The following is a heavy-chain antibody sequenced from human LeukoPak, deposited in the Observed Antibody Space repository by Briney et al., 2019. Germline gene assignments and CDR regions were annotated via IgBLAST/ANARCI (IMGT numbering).Heavy chain of an antibody. CDR1: GGSFTASSYY. CDR3: ARVYGDYSTVAF. V-gene: IGHV4-39*07. Sequence: PSETLSVTCIVSGGSFTASSYYWGWVRQPPGKGLEWIGSIYYSGSTFYNPSLKSRLTISIDRTKPQFSLSLSSVTAADTAIYYCARVYGDYSTVAFWGQGTLVTVSS. J-gene: IGHJ4*02. CDR2: IYYSGST. D-gene: IGHD2-15*01.